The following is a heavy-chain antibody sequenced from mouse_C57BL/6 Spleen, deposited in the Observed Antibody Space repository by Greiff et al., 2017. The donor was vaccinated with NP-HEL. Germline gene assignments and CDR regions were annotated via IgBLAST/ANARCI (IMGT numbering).Heavy chain of an antibody. CDR1: GFTFSDYG. CDR3: ARRGDNDGYSYYFDY. D-gene: IGHD2-3*01. V-gene: IGHV5-15*04. Sequence: EVKLVESGGGLVQPGGSLKLSCAASGFTFSDYGMAWVRQAPRKGPEWVAFISNLAYSIYYADTVTGRFTISRENAKNTLYLEMSSLRSEDTAMYYCARRGDNDGYSYYFDYWGQGTTLTVSS. J-gene: IGHJ2*01. CDR2: ISNLAYSI.